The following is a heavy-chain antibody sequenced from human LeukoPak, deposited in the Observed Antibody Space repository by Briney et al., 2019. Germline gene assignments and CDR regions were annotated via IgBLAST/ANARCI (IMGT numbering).Heavy chain of an antibody. CDR3: ARDGRGSAFDI. CDR2: INPDGSST. CDR1: GFTFSGYW. Sequence: GGSLRLSCAASGFTFSGYWMHWVRQTPGKGLVWVSRINPDGSSTSYVDSVKGRFTVSRDNAKNTLCLQMNSLRAEDTAVYYCARDGRGSAFDIWGQGTMVTVSS. V-gene: IGHV3-74*01. J-gene: IGHJ3*02. D-gene: IGHD5-12*01.